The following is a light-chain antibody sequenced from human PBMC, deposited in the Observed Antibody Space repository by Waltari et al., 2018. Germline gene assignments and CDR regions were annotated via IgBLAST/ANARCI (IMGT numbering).Light chain of an antibody. Sequence: QSALTLPASVSVSPGQSPPISCTGTSSVVAVYKYVSWYQQHPGKAPKLMIYEVSNRPSGVSNRFSGSKSGNTASLTISGLQAEDEADYYCSSYTSSSTYVFGTGTKVTVL. CDR1: SSVVAVYKY. J-gene: IGLJ1*01. CDR3: SSYTSSSTYV. CDR2: EVS. V-gene: IGLV2-14*01.